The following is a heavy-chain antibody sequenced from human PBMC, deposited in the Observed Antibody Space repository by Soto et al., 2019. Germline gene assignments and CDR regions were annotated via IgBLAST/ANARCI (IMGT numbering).Heavy chain of an antibody. J-gene: IGHJ6*02. D-gene: IGHD2-2*01. CDR3: ARDDHIVVVPTSLGAMDV. CDR2: IYHSGST. Sequence: SETLSLTCTLSGVSITSGAYYWTWVRQPPGKGLEWIGEIYHSGSTNYNPSLKSRVTISLDKSKNQFSLKLTSVTAADSAVYYCARDDHIVVVPTSLGAMDVWGQGTTVTVSS. CDR1: GVSITSGAYY. V-gene: IGHV4-39*07.